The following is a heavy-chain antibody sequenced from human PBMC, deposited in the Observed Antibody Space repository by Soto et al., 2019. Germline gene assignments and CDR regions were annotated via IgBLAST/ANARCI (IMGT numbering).Heavy chain of an antibody. CDR2: ISRSGINV. Sequence: EVHMVESGGGLVKPGGSLRLSCAASGFTLSSYTMNWVRQAPGRGLEWVSSISRSGINVYYADSVKGRFTISRDNAKNSLYLQMNSLRAEDTALYYCTRDLKVIETGADNYYYGMDIWGQGTTVTVSS. J-gene: IGHJ6*02. CDR1: GFTLSSYT. CDR3: TRDLKVIETGADNYYYGMDI. D-gene: IGHD2-21*01. V-gene: IGHV3-21*01.